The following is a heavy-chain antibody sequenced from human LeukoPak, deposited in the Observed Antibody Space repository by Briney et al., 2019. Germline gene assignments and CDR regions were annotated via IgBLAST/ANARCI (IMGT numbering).Heavy chain of an antibody. CDR3: ARVLIIATEFWDY. Sequence: GGSLRLSCAASGFTFSSYWMSWVRQAPGKGLEWVANIKQDGSEKYYVDSVKDRFTISRDNAKNSLYLQMNSLRAEDTAVYYCARVLIIATEFWDYWGQGTLVTVSS. V-gene: IGHV3-7*03. D-gene: IGHD3-3*01. J-gene: IGHJ4*02. CDR1: GFTFSSYW. CDR2: IKQDGSEK.